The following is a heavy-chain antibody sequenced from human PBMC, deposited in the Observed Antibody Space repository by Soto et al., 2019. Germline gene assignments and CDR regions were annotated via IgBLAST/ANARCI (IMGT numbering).Heavy chain of an antibody. D-gene: IGHD6-19*01. J-gene: IGHJ4*02. CDR1: GYTFSSYD. CDR3: GTSGGGWYRY. Sequence: QVQLVQSGAEVKKPGASVKVSCKASGYTFSSYDINWVRQATGQGLEWMGWLNPNSGDTGYAKKLQGRVTRTRNTSRNTADIELSSQTSDVTSVYYGGTSGGGWYRYGGQGTLVTGSA. CDR2: LNPNSGDT. V-gene: IGHV1-8*01.